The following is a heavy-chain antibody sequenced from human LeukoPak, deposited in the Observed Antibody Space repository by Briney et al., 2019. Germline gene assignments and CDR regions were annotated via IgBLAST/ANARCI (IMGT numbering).Heavy chain of an antibody. CDR3: AGAPMTTVTTEDY. CDR2: IYGGGST. CDR1: GFTVSSNY. J-gene: IGHJ4*02. D-gene: IGHD4-17*01. V-gene: IGHV3-66*01. Sequence: GGSLRLSCAASGFTVSSNYMSWVRQAPGKGLEWVSVIYGGGSTSYADSVKGRFTISRDNSKNTLYLQMNSLRAEDTAVYYCAGAPMTTVTTEDYWGQGTLVTVSS.